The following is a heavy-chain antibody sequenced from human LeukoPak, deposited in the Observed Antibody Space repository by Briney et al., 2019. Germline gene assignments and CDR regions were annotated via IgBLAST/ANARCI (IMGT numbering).Heavy chain of an antibody. Sequence: GGSLRLSCAASGFTFSIYGMHWVRQAPGKGLELVAVISYDGSNKYYADSVKGRFTISRDNSKNTLSLQMNSLRAEDTAVYYCAKDVRVGGGGMDVWGQGTPVTVSS. J-gene: IGHJ6*02. CDR1: GFTFSIYG. D-gene: IGHD1-26*01. V-gene: IGHV3-30*18. CDR2: ISYDGSNK. CDR3: AKDVRVGGGGMDV.